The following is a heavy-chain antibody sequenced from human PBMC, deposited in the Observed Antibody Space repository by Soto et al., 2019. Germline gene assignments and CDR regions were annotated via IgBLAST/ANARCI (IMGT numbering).Heavy chain of an antibody. CDR3: PTDSSLTMLVVRFDS. D-gene: IGHD2-15*01. CDR2: IKSKADGGTT. Sequence: PGGSLRLSCAASGFTFSNAWINWVRQAPGKGLEWVGRIKSKADGGTTDFAAPVKGRFAISRDDSKNMVYLQMNSLKTEDTAVYYCPTDSSLTMLVVRFDSWGNGTLVTVPS. V-gene: IGHV3-15*07. J-gene: IGHJ5*01. CDR1: GFTFSNAW.